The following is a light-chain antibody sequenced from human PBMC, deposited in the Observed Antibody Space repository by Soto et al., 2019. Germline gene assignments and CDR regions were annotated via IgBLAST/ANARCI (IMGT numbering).Light chain of an antibody. CDR1: SSNIGAGYD. V-gene: IGLV1-40*01. J-gene: IGLJ2*01. Sequence: QSVLTQPHSVSGAPGQRVTISCTGSSSNIGAGYDVHWYQQLPGTAPKLLISANSNRPSGVPDRFSGSKSGTSASLAITGLQAEDEADYYCHSYDSSLSGSVFGGGTKLTVL. CDR2: ANS. CDR3: HSYDSSLSGSV.